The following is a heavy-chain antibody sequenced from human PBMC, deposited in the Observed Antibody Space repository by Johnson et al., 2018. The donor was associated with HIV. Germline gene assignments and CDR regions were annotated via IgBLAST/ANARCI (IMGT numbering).Heavy chain of an antibody. V-gene: IGHV3-30*04. Sequence: QVKLVESGGGVVQPGRSLRLSCAASGFTFSSYAMHWVRQAPGKGLEWVAFISYDGSNKYYADSVKGRFTISRDNSKNTLYLQMNSLRAEDTAVYYCAKGERKGKPDLDAFDIWGQGTMVTVSS. CDR2: ISYDGSNK. CDR1: GFTFSSYA. CDR3: AKGERKGKPDLDAFDI. J-gene: IGHJ3*02. D-gene: IGHD1-26*01.